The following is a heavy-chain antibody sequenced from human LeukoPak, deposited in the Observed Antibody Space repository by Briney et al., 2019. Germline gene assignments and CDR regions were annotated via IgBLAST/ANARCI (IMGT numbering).Heavy chain of an antibody. CDR2: IIPISGTA. CDR1: GGTFSSYA. Sequence: ASVKVSCKASGGTFSSYAISWVRQAPGQGLEWMGGIIPISGTANYAQKFQGRVTITADESTSTAYMELSSLRSEDTAVYYCATYYCSSTSCYADYYYGMDVWGKGTTVTVSS. V-gene: IGHV1-69*13. CDR3: ATYYCSSTSCYADYYYGMDV. D-gene: IGHD2-2*01. J-gene: IGHJ6*04.